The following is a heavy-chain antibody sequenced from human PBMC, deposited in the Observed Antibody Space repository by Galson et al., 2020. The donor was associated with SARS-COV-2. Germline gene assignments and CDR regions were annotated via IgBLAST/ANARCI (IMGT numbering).Heavy chain of an antibody. V-gene: IGHV3-23*01. CDR2: ISGSGGDT. J-gene: IGHJ5*02. Sequence: GESLKISCAASGFTFSNYAMSWVRQAPGKGLEWVSVISGSGGDTFYADSVKGRFTISRDNFKNTVYLQMNSLRADDAAVYYCVKDRKVDNYDFWSGYYSPFDPWGQGTLVTVSS. D-gene: IGHD3-3*01. CDR1: GFTFSNYA. CDR3: VKDRKVDNYDFWSGYYSPFDP.